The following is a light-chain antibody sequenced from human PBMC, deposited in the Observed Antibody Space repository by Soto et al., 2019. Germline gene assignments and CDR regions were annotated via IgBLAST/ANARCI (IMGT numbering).Light chain of an antibody. CDR1: QSVSSY. CDR3: QQRSNWPPLIT. V-gene: IGKV3-11*01. CDR2: DAS. Sequence: EIVLTQSPATLSLSPVERATLSCMASQSVSSYLAWYQQKPGQAPRLLIYDASNRATGIPARFSGSGSGTDFTLTISSLEPEDFAVYYCQQRSNWPPLITFGQGTRLEIK. J-gene: IGKJ5*01.